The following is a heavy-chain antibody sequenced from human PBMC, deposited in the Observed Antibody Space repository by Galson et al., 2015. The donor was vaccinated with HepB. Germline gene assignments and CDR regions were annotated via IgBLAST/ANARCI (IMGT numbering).Heavy chain of an antibody. CDR1: GYTLIELS. CDR3: ARARAGYCSSTSCYYYYYYMDV. D-gene: IGHD2-2*03. CDR2: FDPDDGKI. Sequence: SVKVSCKVSGYTLIELSMHWVRQAPGKGLEWMGSFDPDDGKIIHAQKFQGRVTMTEDTSTDTAYVELSSLRSDDTAVYYCARARAGYCSSTSCYYYYYYMDVWGKGTTVTVSS. J-gene: IGHJ6*03. V-gene: IGHV1-24*01.